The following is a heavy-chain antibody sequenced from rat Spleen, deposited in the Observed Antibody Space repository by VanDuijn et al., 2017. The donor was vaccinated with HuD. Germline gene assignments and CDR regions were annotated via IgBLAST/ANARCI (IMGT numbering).Heavy chain of an antibody. D-gene: IGHD1-12*02. Sequence: QVQLKESGPGLVQPSETLSLTCTVSGFSLTSYSVSWVRQPSGKGPEWMGRMWYDGDTAYNSALKSRLSIRRDTSKSQVFLKMNSLQTEDTAIYYCTRAFPDGPFYYDIINAWGQGASVTVSS. CDR1: GFSLTSYS. V-gene: IGHV2-34*01. CDR3: TRAFPDGPFYYDIINA. J-gene: IGHJ4*01. CDR2: MWYDGDT.